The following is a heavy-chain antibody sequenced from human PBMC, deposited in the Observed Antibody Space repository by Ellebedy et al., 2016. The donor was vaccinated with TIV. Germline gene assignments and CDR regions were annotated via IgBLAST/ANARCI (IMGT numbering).Heavy chain of an antibody. J-gene: IGHJ4*02. D-gene: IGHD6-19*01. CDR2: ISGSAVNT. Sequence: GGSLRLSXAASGFTFSSYAMSWVRQAPGKGLEWVSAISGSAVNTYYADSVKGRFTISRDNSKNTLNLQMNSLRAEDTAVYYCASRPGIAVAGPGGYWGQGTLVTVS. CDR3: ASRPGIAVAGPGGY. CDR1: GFTFSSYA. V-gene: IGHV3-23*01.